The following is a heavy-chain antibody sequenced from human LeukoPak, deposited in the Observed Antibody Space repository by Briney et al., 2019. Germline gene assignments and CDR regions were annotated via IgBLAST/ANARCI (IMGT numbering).Heavy chain of an antibody. Sequence: GRSLRLSCAASGFTFSSYAMHWVRQAPGKGLEWVAVISYDGSNKYYADSVKGRFTISRDNSKNTLYLQMNSLRAEDTAVYYCARDFVMAAAQTLDYWGQGTLVTVSS. CDR1: GFTFSSYA. D-gene: IGHD3-16*02. V-gene: IGHV3-30-3*01. CDR2: ISYDGSNK. J-gene: IGHJ4*02. CDR3: ARDFVMAAAQTLDY.